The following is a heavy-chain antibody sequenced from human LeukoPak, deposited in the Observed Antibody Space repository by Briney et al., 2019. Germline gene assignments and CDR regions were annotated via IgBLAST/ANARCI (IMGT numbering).Heavy chain of an antibody. J-gene: IGHJ4*02. D-gene: IGHD2-2*01. CDR2: VYSDGST. Sequence: PSETLSLTCSVSGGSISNYYWSWIRQPAGKGLEWIGRVYSDGSTSYNPSLKSRVTMSVDTSKNQFSLKVSSVTAADTAVYYCARDEYCTTTSCARMFGDGGQATLVTVSS. CDR1: GGSISNYY. V-gene: IGHV4-4*07. CDR3: ARDEYCTTTSCARMFGD.